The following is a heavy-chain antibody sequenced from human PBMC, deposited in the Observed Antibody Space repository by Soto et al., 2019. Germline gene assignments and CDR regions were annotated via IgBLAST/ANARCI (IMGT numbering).Heavy chain of an antibody. CDR1: VYSFFSYL. CDR3: ARRGSSSSADYYYYYMDV. CDR2: LYAGDFDT. J-gene: IGHJ6*03. V-gene: IGHV5-51*01. D-gene: IGHD6-6*01. Sequence: GGSLKISCKGSVYSFFSYLICWVRQMPGKGREWRGLLYAGDFDTRCRPSFQGQGTSAADKSIHTAYLQWSSLKASDTAMYYCARRGSSSSADYYYYYMDVWGKGTTVTVSS.